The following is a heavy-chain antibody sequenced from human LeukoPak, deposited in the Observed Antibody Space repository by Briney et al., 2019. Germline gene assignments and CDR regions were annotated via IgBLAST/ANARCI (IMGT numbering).Heavy chain of an antibody. Sequence: GEPLKISCKGSGYSFTSYWIGWVRQMLGKGLERMGIIHPGDSDTRYSPSFQGQVTISADKSISTAYLQWSSLKASDTAMYYCARQWLVEENWFDPWGQGTLVTVSS. CDR2: IHPGDSDT. CDR1: GYSFTSYW. V-gene: IGHV5-51*01. CDR3: ARQWLVEENWFDP. J-gene: IGHJ5*02. D-gene: IGHD6-19*01.